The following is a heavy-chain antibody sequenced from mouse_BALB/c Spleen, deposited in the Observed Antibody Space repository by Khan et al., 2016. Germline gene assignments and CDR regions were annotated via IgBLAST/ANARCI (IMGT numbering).Heavy chain of an antibody. J-gene: IGHJ3*01. D-gene: IGHD2-14*01. V-gene: IGHV1-9*01. CDR3: ARGVRQGPWFAY. CDR1: GYTFSSFW. CDR2: ILPGSGST. Sequence: QVQLKESGAELMKPGASVKISCKATGYTFSSFWIEWVKQRPGHGLEWIGEILPGSGSTNYNEKFKGKATFTADTSSNTASMQLSSLTSEDSAVYYCARGVRQGPWFAYWGQGILVTVSA.